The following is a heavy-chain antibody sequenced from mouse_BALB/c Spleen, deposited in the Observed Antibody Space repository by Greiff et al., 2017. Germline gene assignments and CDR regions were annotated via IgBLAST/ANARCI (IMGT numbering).Heavy chain of an antibody. CDR3: VRNYAWIDY. Sequence: EVQLVESGGGLVQPKGSLKLSCAASGFTFNTYAMNWVRQAPGKGLEWVARIRSKSNNYATYYADSVKDRFTISRDDSQSMLYLQMNNLKTEDTAVYYCVRNYAWIDYWGQGTLVTVSA. J-gene: IGHJ3*01. CDR2: IRSKSNNYAT. CDR1: GFTFNTYA. V-gene: IGHV10-1*02. D-gene: IGHD1-1*02.